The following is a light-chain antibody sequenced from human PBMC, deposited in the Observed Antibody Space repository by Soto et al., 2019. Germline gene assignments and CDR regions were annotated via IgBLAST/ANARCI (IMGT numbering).Light chain of an antibody. CDR1: QSVLYSSNNKNY. Sequence: DIVMTQSPDSLAVSLGERATINYKSSQSVLYSSNNKNYLGWYQQKQGQPPKLLIYWASTRESGVPDRFSASGSGTDFTLTISSLQAEDVAVYYCQQYFSTPFTFGPGTKVDIK. CDR3: QQYFSTPFT. V-gene: IGKV4-1*01. J-gene: IGKJ3*01. CDR2: WAS.